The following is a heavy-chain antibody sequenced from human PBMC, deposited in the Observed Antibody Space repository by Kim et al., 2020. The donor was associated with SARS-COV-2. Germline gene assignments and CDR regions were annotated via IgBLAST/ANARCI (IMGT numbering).Heavy chain of an antibody. D-gene: IGHD6-13*01. CDR3: ARGQQLVLLGSFDAFDI. CDR2: INPSGGST. CDR1: GYTFTSYY. V-gene: IGHV1-46*01. J-gene: IGHJ3*02. Sequence: ASVKVSCKASGYTFTSYYMHWVRQAPGQGLEWMGIINPSGGSTSYAQKFQGRVTMTRDTSTSTVYMELSSLRSEDTAVYYCARGQQLVLLGSFDAFDIWGQGTMVTVSS.